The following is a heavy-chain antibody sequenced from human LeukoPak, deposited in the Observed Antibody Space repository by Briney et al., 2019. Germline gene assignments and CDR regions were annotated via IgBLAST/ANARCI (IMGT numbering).Heavy chain of an antibody. CDR3: ARSREVYCSGGSCYSFYFDY. D-gene: IGHD2-15*01. CDR1: GGSMSPYH. CDR2: IYYSGST. J-gene: IGHJ4*02. V-gene: IGHV4-59*08. Sequence: PSETLSLTCTVSGGSMSPYHWGWIRQPPGKGLEWTGYIYYSGSTNYNPSLKSRVTISVDTSKNQFSLKLSSVTAADTAVYYCARSREVYCSGGSCYSFYFDYWGQGTLVTVSS.